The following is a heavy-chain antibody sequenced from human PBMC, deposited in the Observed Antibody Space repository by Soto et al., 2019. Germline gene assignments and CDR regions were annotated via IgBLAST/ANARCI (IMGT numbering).Heavy chain of an antibody. J-gene: IGHJ4*02. CDR3: ARDQGYSSSSFDY. CDR1: GGSISSSNW. Sequence: SETLSLTCAVSGGSISSSNWWSWVRQPPGKGLEWIGEIYHSGSTNYNPSLKSRVTISVDKSKNQFSLKLSSVTAADTAVYYCARDQGYSSSSFDYWGQGTLVTVSS. V-gene: IGHV4-4*02. D-gene: IGHD6-6*01. CDR2: IYHSGST.